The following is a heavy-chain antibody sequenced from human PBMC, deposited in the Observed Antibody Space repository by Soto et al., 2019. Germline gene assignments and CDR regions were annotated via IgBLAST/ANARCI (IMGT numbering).Heavy chain of an antibody. D-gene: IGHD3-16*01. Sequence: QVQLQESGPGLVKPSETLSLTCTVSGGSMRGQHWSWIRQPPGKGLEWIGHHSDSTNYNPSLKSRITRSTATSKNQFSLKLSSVTAADTAVYYCATYTVGEGGRGYWGQGTLVTVSS. V-gene: IGHV4-4*09. J-gene: IGHJ4*02. CDR3: ATYTVGEGGRGY. CDR2: HHSDST. CDR1: GGSMRGQH.